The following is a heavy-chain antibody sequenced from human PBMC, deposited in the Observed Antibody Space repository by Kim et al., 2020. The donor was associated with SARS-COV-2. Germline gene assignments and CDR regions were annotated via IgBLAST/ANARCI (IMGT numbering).Heavy chain of an antibody. V-gene: IGHV3-11*05. D-gene: IGHD3-3*01. J-gene: IGHJ6*02. CDR3: ARDLWSGWSGYFYYYYGMDV. Sequence: RFTISRDNAKNALYLQMNSLRAEDTAVYYCARDLWSGWSGYFYYYYGMDVWGQGTTVTVSS.